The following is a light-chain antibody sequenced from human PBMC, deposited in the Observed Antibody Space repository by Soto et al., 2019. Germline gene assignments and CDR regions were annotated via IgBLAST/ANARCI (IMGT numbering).Light chain of an antibody. CDR1: QSVSSN. J-gene: IGKJ5*01. CDR3: NQYNNCLPIP. CDR2: GAS. V-gene: IGKV3-15*01. Sequence: EIVMTQSPATLSVSPGERASLSCRASQSVSSNLAWYQQKPGQAPRLLIYGASTRATGIPARFSGSGSGTEFTLTISSLQSEDFAVYYCNQYNNCLPIPFCQGPRLEIK.